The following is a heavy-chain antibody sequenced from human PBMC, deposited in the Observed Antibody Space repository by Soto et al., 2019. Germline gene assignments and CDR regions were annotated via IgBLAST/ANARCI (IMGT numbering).Heavy chain of an antibody. J-gene: IGHJ5*02. D-gene: IGHD5-18*01. CDR1: GGTFSSYA. CDR3: AREYSYGPRRILRDWFDP. Sequence: SVKVSCKASGGTFSSYAISWVRQAPGQGLEWMGGIIPIFGTANYAQKFQGRVTITADESTSTAYMELSSLRSEDTAVYYCAREYSYGPRRILRDWFDPWGQGTLVTVSS. CDR2: IIPIFGTA. V-gene: IGHV1-69*13.